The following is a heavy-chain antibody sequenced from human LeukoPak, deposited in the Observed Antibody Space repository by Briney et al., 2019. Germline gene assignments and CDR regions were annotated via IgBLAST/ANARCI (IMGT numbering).Heavy chain of an antibody. CDR3: ASRGGRGLYFFDH. D-gene: IGHD3-16*01. CDR2: INDGGST. CDR1: GGSFRDDY. J-gene: IGHJ4*02. V-gene: IGHV4-34*01. Sequence: SETLSLTCAVYGGSFRDDYCSWIRQPPGKGPERIGEINDGGSTNYNPSLRSRVTISIDTSKNQFSLKMTSVTAADTAVYYCASRGGRGLYFFDHWGQGSLVIVSS.